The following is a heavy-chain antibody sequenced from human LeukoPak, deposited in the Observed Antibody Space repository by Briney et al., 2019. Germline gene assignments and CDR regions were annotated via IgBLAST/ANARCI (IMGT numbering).Heavy chain of an antibody. CDR3: ATNRAGTYDRPFDI. Sequence: SETLSLTCTVSGGSISTSTTSYYWGWIRQPPGEGLEWIGTIYHSGDTHYNPSLKSRVTISVDTSKNQFSLELSSVTATDTAVYFCATNRAGTYDRPFDIWGQGTMVTVSS. CDR2: IYHSGDT. D-gene: IGHD1-26*01. V-gene: IGHV4-39*07. J-gene: IGHJ3*02. CDR1: GGSISTSTTSYY.